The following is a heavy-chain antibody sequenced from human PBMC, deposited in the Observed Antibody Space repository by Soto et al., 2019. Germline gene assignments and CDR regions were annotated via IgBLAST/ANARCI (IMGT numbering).Heavy chain of an antibody. D-gene: IGHD6-19*01. CDR2: ISGSGTST. CDR3: AKDRYSSSRIFDY. Sequence: GGSLRLSCAASGFTLSSYAMSWVRQAPGKGLEWVAAISGSGTSTYYADSVKGRFTISKDNSKNTLYLQMNSLRAEDTAVYYCAKDRYSSSRIFDYWGKGTLVTVSS. CDR1: GFTLSSYA. J-gene: IGHJ4*02. V-gene: IGHV3-23*01.